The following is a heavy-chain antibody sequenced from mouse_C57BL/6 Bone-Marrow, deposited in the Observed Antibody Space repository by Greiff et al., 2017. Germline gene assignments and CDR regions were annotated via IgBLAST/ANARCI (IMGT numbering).Heavy chain of an antibody. CDR1: GYTFTSYW. Sequence: VQLQQPGAELVRPGSSVKLSCKASGYTFTSYWMDWVKQRPGQGLEWIGNIYPSDSETHYNQKFKDKATLTVDKSTSTAYMQLSSLTSEDSAVYYCSIYYYDAWFAYWGQGTLVTVSA. CDR2: IYPSDSET. CDR3: SIYYYDAWFAY. V-gene: IGHV1-61*01. D-gene: IGHD2-4*01. J-gene: IGHJ3*01.